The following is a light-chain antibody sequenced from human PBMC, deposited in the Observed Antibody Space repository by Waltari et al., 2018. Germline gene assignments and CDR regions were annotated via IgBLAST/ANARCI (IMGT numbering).Light chain of an antibody. V-gene: IGLV2-14*01. CDR2: EVS. J-gene: IGLJ2*01. Sequence: QSALTQPASVSGSPGQSITISCTGTSSDVGGYNYVSWYQHHPGKAPKLMIFEVSNQPSGVSNRFSGSKSGNTASLTISGLQAEDEADYYCSSYTSSIYPVVFGGGTKLTVL. CDR1: SSDVGGYNY. CDR3: SSYTSSIYPVV.